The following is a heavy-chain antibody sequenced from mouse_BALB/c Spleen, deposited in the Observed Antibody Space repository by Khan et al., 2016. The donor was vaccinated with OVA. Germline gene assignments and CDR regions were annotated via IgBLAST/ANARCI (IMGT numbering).Heavy chain of an antibody. CDR2: IRNGGSYT. J-gene: IGHJ3*01. D-gene: IGHD1-2*01. V-gene: IGHV5-6*01. CDR1: GFTFSSYG. Sequence: EVQLVESGGDLVKPGGSLNLSCEASGFTFSSYGMSWLRQTPDKRLEWVATIRNGGSYTYYPDSVKGRLTISRDNAKNTLYLKMSSLKSEDTAMYYCARHQSTTPTAWFAYWGQGTLVTVSA. CDR3: ARHQSTTPTAWFAY.